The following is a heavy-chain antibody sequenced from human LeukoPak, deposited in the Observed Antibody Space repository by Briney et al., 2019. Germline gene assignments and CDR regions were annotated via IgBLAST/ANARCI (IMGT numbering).Heavy chain of an antibody. Sequence: PGGSLRLSCAASGFTFSSYWMSWVRQAPGKGLEWVANIKEDGSEKYYVDSVKGRFTISRDNAKNSLYLQMNSLRAEDTAVYYCASGPPYYYDSSGYFYFDYWGQGTLVTVSS. CDR2: IKEDGSEK. CDR3: ASGPPYYYDSSGYFYFDY. CDR1: GFTFSSYW. J-gene: IGHJ4*02. V-gene: IGHV3-7*01. D-gene: IGHD3-22*01.